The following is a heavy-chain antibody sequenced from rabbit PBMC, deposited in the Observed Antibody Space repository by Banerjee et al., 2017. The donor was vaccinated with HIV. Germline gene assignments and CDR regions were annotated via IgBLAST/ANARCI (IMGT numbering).Heavy chain of an antibody. Sequence: QLKETGGGLVKPGGSLTLYCKASGFDFNRYYMSWVRQAPGKGLEWIGIIYVADGTTDYPTWVNGRFTISSDSAQNTVDLQMNSLTEADTATYFCARGDYIYGYAGGYNLWGPGPLVTVS. CDR3: ARGDYIYGYAGGYNL. V-gene: IGHV1S7*01. CDR1: GFDFNRYY. D-gene: IGHD6-1*01. CDR2: IYVADGTT. J-gene: IGHJ4*01.